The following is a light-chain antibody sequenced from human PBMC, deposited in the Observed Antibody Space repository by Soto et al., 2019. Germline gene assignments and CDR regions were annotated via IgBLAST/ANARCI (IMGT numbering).Light chain of an antibody. CDR1: QSVSSK. V-gene: IGKV3-15*01. Sequence: EIVLTQSPGTLSVSPGERATLSCRASQSVSSKLAWYQQKPGQAPRLLFYGASTGAPGIPARFSGSGSETEFTLSISSLQSEDFAVYYCQQYHDWPGTFGQGTKVEIK. CDR2: GAS. J-gene: IGKJ1*01. CDR3: QQYHDWPGT.